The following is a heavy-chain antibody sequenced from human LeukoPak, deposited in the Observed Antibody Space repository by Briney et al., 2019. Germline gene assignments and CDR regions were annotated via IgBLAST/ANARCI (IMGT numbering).Heavy chain of an antibody. CDR1: GYTFTGYY. V-gene: IGHV1-2*04. CDR2: INPNSGGT. D-gene: IGHD2-15*01. CDR3: AVGYCSGGSCYSLGY. Sequence: GASVKVSCKASGYTFTGYYMHWVRQAPGQGLEWMGWINPNSGGTNYARKFQGWVTMTRNTSISTAYMELSRLRSDDTAVYYCAVGYCSGGSCYSLGYWGQGTLVTVSS. J-gene: IGHJ4*02.